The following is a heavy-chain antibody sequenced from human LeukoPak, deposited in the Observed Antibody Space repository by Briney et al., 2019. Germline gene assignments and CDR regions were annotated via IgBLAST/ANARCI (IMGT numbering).Heavy chain of an antibody. Sequence: SETLSLTCAVYGGSFSGYYWSWIRQPPGKGLEWIGEINHSGSTNYNPSLKSRVTISVDTSKSQFSLKLSSVTAADTAVYYCARLRLTSYYYYGSGSYLHFDYWGQGTLVTVSS. J-gene: IGHJ4*02. CDR3: ARLRLTSYYYYGSGSYLHFDY. D-gene: IGHD3-10*01. CDR2: INHSGST. V-gene: IGHV4-34*01. CDR1: GGSFSGYY.